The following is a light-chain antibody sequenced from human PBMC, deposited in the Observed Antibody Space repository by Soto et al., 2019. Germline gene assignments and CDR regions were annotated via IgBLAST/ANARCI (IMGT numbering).Light chain of an antibody. CDR1: WGISGY. J-gene: IGKJ4*01. V-gene: IGKV1-9*01. CDR2: IGS. Sequence: IQLTQSPSSLSASIGDRVTITCRASWGISGYLAWYQQKPGKAPKLLIDIGSTLHSGVPSRFSGSGSGTQFTLTIAGLQPEDLATYYCQQLDSYPLTFGGGTKVDIK. CDR3: QQLDSYPLT.